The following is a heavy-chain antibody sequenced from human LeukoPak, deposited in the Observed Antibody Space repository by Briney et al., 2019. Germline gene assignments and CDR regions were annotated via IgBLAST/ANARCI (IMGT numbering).Heavy chain of an antibody. Sequence: SVKVSCKASGGTFSSYAISWVRQAPGQGLEWMGGIIPIFGTANYAQKFQGRVTITADESTSTAYIELSSLRSEDTAVYYCARDSGVGATWGDAFDIWGQGTMVTVSS. CDR2: IIPIFGTA. J-gene: IGHJ3*02. CDR3: ARDSGVGATWGDAFDI. CDR1: GGTFSSYA. D-gene: IGHD1-26*01. V-gene: IGHV1-69*13.